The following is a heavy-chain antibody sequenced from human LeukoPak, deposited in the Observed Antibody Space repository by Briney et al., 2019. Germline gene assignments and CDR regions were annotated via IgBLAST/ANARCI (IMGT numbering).Heavy chain of an antibody. CDR2: ISSGGTYI. V-gene: IGHV3-21*01. J-gene: IGHJ4*02. CDR3: ARAEGYGAIDY. CDR1: GFTFSSYS. Sequence: GGSLRLSCAASGFTFSSYSMNWVRQAPGKGLEWVSSISSGGTYIYYADSVKGRFTISRDNAKNSLHLQVNSLRGEDTALYYCARAEGYGAIDYWGQGTLVSVSS. D-gene: IGHD5-12*01.